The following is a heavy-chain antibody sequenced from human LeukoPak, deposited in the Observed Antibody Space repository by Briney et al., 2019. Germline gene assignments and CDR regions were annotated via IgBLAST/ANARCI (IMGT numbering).Heavy chain of an antibody. J-gene: IGHJ4*02. V-gene: IGHV1-18*01. D-gene: IGHD3-3*01. CDR2: ISAYNGNT. Sequence: ASVKVSCKASGYTFTSYGISWVRQAPGQGLEWMGWISAYNGNTNYAQKLQGRVTMTTDTSTSTAHMELRSLRSDDTAVYYCARVSDFWSGYYDYWGQGTLVTVSS. CDR1: GYTFTSYG. CDR3: ARVSDFWSGYYDY.